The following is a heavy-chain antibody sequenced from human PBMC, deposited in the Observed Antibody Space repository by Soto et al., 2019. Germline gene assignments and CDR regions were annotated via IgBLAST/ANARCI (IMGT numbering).Heavy chain of an antibody. CDR1: GFTFRYYD. D-gene: IGHD6-6*01. J-gene: IGHJ5*02. CDR3: ARKGPRAARPNH. Sequence: QVQLVESGGGLVRPGGSLRLSCAASGFTFRYYDMSWIRQAPGKGLEWVSGTSSSGTATYYADSVKGRFTLSRDNAKNSLYVEINSLRAEATAVYYCARKGPRAARPNHWGQGTLVTVSS. V-gene: IGHV3-11*01. CDR2: TSSSGTAT.